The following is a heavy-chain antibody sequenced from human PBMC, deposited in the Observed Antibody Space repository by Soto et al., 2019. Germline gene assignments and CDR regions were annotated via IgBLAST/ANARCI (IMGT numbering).Heavy chain of an antibody. CDR2: IKQDGSEK. V-gene: IGHV3-7*01. D-gene: IGHD3-3*01. J-gene: IGHJ6*02. CDR3: ARENTIFGVVRIEV. CDR1: GFTFSSYW. Sequence: GGSLRLSCAASGFTFSSYWMSLVRQAPGKGLEWVANIKQDGSEKYYVDSVKGRFTISRDNAKNSLYLQMNSLRAEDTAVYYCARENTIFGVVRIEVWGQGTKVTVSS.